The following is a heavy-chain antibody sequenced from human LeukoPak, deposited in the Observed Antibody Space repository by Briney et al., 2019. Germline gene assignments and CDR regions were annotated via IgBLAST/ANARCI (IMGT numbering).Heavy chain of an antibody. CDR1: GFTFSTNA. Sequence: GGSLRLSCAASGFTFSTNAMHWVRQAPGKGLEWVAVISYDGNAKYYADSVKGRFTISRDNPENTLYLQMNSLRPEDTAVYYCARSPLDGYNYLDYWGQGTLVTVSS. CDR2: ISYDGNAK. CDR3: ARSPLDGYNYLDY. V-gene: IGHV3-30*04. D-gene: IGHD5-24*01. J-gene: IGHJ4*02.